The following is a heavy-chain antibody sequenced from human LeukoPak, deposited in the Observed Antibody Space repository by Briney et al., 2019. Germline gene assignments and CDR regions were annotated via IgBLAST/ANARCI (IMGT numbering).Heavy chain of an antibody. Sequence: SETLSLTCTVPGASISTYYWGWIRQPPGKGLEWIGYIYYLGNSNYNPSLKSRVTISVDTSKNQFSLKLSSVTAADTAVYYCARGTTVIDAFDIWGQGTMVTVSS. CDR1: GASISTYY. D-gene: IGHD4-17*01. CDR2: IYYLGNS. J-gene: IGHJ3*02. CDR3: ARGTTVIDAFDI. V-gene: IGHV4-59*12.